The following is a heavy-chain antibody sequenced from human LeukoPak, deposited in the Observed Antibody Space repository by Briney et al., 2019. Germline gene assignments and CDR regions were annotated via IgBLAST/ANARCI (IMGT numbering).Heavy chain of an antibody. CDR3: ARDLGIFGSYPIGY. D-gene: IGHD1-26*01. CDR2: TYSGGST. V-gene: IGHV3-53*01. J-gene: IGHJ4*02. Sequence: GGSLRLSCAASGFTVSSNYMSWVRQAPGKGLEWVSVTYSGGSTYYADSVKGRFTISRDNSKNTLYLQMNSLRAEDTAVYYCARDLGIFGSYPIGYWGQGTLVTVSS. CDR1: GFTVSSNY.